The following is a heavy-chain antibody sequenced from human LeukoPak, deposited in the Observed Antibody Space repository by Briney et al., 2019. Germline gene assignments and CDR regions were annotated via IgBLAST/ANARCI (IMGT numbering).Heavy chain of an antibody. J-gene: IGHJ6*04. Sequence: GGSLRLSCAASGFTFSSYGMHWVRQAPGKGLEWVALISHDGSDKGYADSVKGRFTISRDNAKNSLYLQMNSLRAEDTAVYYCAELGITMIGGVWGKGTTVTISS. V-gene: IGHV3-30*18. D-gene: IGHD3-10*02. CDR1: GFTFSSYG. CDR2: ISHDGSDK. CDR3: AELGITMIGGV.